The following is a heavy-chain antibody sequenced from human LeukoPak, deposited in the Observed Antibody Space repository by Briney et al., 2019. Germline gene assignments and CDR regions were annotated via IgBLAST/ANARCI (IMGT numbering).Heavy chain of an antibody. CDR1: GYTLTELS. V-gene: IGHV1-24*01. J-gene: IGHJ4*02. CDR3: ATVYYDSSGQLGAYDY. D-gene: IGHD3-22*01. CDR2: FDPEDGET. Sequence: VASVKVSCKVSGYTLTELSMHWVRQAPGKGLEWMGGFDPEDGETIYAQKFRGRVTMTEDTSTDTAYMELSSLRSEDTAVYYCATVYYDSSGQLGAYDYWGQGTLVTVSS.